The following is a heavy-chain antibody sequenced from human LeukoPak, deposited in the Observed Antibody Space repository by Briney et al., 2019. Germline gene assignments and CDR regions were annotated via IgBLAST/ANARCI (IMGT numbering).Heavy chain of an antibody. V-gene: IGHV1-69*04. CDR2: IIPILGIA. CDR1: GGTFSSYT. Sequence: ASVKVSCKASGGTFSSYTISWVRQAPGQGLEWMGRIIPILGIANYAQKFQDRVTITADKSTSTAYMALSSLRSEDTAVYYCARDRIGSDTSWFDPWGQGTLVTVSS. D-gene: IGHD2-2*01. CDR3: ARDRIGSDTSWFDP. J-gene: IGHJ5*02.